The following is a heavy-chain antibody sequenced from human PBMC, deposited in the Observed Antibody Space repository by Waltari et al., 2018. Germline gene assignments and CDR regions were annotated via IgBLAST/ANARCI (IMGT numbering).Heavy chain of an antibody. J-gene: IGHJ4*02. CDR1: GFELRMYW. Sequence: EVYLAESGGGLVQRGGSLRLSCAASGFELRMYWMSWVRQAPGKGLEWGANVRWYGTGQYKADSVAGRFTISRDNSKNSLYLQMDRLRDDDTAVYYCARGSADFVRFWDSWGQGTLVTVSS. CDR2: VRWYGTGQ. V-gene: IGHV3-7*03. D-gene: IGHD3-10*01. CDR3: ARGSADFVRFWDS.